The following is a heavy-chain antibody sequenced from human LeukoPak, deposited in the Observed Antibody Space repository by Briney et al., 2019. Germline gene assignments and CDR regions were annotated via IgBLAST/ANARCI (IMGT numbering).Heavy chain of an antibody. CDR1: GYTFTGYY. CDR2: INPNSGGT. CDR3: AKDEGPSVDGDYFDY. Sequence: ASVKVSCKASGYTFTGYYMHWVRQAPGQGLEWMGWINPNSGGTNYAQKFQGRVTMTRDTSISTAYMELSRLRSDDTAVYYCAKDEGPSVDGDYFDYWGQGSLVTVSS. J-gene: IGHJ4*02. V-gene: IGHV1-2*02. D-gene: IGHD3-10*01.